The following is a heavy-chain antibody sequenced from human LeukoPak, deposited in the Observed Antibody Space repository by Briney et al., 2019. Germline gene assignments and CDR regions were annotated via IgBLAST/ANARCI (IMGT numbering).Heavy chain of an antibody. D-gene: IGHD1-1*01. CDR2: ISGSGDSI. J-gene: IGHJ4*02. CDR3: ATTPFPRTVMTNDY. CDR1: GFTFSNYW. V-gene: IGHV3-23*01. Sequence: GGSLRLSCVGSGFTFSNYWMSWVRQAPGKGLEWVSAISGSGDSIYYADSVKGRFTISRDNSKNTLDLQMNSLRAEDTAVYYCATTPFPRTVMTNDYWGQGTLVTVSS.